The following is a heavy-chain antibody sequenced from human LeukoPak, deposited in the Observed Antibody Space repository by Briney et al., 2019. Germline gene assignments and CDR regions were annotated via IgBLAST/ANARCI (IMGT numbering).Heavy chain of an antibody. CDR2: IKQDGSEK. Sequence: PGGSLRLSSAASGFTFSSYWMSWVRQAPGKGLEWVANIKQDGSEKYYVDSVKGRFTTSRDNAKNSLYLQMNNLRAEDTALYYCAKISGYYPFEYWGQGTLVTVSS. V-gene: IGHV3-7*01. D-gene: IGHD3-22*01. CDR1: GFTFSSYW. CDR3: AKISGYYPFEY. J-gene: IGHJ4*02.